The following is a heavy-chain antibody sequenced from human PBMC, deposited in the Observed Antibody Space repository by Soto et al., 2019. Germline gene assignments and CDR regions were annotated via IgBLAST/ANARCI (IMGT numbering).Heavy chain of an antibody. J-gene: IGHJ4*02. CDR3: AKDVNYDILAGYYYY. Sequence: EVQLLESGGGLGQPGGSLRLSCAASGFSLSNYGMTWVRQAPGMGLEWVSTIRGSNGDTYYGDSVKGRFTISRDISKNTLYLQMSSLRAEDTAVYYCAKDVNYDILAGYYYYWGQGTLVTVSP. D-gene: IGHD3-9*01. CDR1: GFSLSNYG. CDR2: IRGSNGDT. V-gene: IGHV3-23*01.